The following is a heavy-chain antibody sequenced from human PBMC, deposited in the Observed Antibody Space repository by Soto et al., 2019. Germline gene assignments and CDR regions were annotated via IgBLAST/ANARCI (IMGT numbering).Heavy chain of an antibody. CDR2: IYYSGST. CDR1: GGSIISGVYY. D-gene: IGHD3-22*01. CDR3: ASLVVIPLYFDY. V-gene: IGHV4-31*03. Sequence: PSVTLSVTCTVSGGSIISGVYYWSWIRQHPGKGLEWIGYIYYSGSTYYNPSLKSRVTISVDTSKNQFSLKLSSVTAADTAVYYCASLVVIPLYFDYWGQGTLVTVSS. J-gene: IGHJ4*02.